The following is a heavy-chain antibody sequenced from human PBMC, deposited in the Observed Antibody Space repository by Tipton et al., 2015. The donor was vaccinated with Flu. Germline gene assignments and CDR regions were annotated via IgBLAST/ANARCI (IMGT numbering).Heavy chain of an antibody. D-gene: IGHD6-13*01. J-gene: IGHJ4*02. Sequence: SLRLSCAASGFTVSSNYMSWVRQAPGKGLEWVSAISGSGGSTYYADSVKGRFTISRDNSKNTLYLQMNSLRAEDTALYYCAKDISEDSRPGIAKDYWGQGTLVTVSS. V-gene: IGHV3-23*01. CDR2: ISGSGGST. CDR3: AKDISEDSRPGIAKDY. CDR1: GFTVSSNY.